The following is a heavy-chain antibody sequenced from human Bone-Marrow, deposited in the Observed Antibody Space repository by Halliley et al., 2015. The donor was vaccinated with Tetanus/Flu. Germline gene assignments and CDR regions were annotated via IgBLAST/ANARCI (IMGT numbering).Heavy chain of an antibody. CDR2: LNSAGTGA. CDR3: AREKVVGDFDY. D-gene: IGHD3-10*01. Sequence: LVWVSQLNSAGTGATCADSVKGRFTISRDNAKNRVYLQMNDLRAGDTAVYYCAREKVVGDFDYWGQGTLVTVSS. J-gene: IGHJ4*01. V-gene: IGHV3-74*01.